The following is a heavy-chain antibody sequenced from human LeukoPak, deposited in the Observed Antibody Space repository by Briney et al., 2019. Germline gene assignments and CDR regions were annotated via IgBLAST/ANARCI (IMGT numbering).Heavy chain of an antibody. CDR1: GFTFSSYG. CDR2: IRYDGSNK. CDR3: ARDAYPRNNPDYDSSGPFDY. J-gene: IGHJ4*02. Sequence: GGSLRLSCAASGFTFSSYGMHWVRQAPGKVLEWVAFIRYDGSNKYYADSVKGRFTISRDNSKNTLYLQMNSLRAEDTAVYYCARDAYPRNNPDYDSSGPFDYWGQGTLVTVSS. D-gene: IGHD3-22*01. V-gene: IGHV3-30*02.